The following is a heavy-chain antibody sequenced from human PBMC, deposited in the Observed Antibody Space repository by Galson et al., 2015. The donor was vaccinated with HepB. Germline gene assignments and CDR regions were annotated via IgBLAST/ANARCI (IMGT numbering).Heavy chain of an antibody. CDR2: ISYDGNNQ. D-gene: IGHD3-10*01. Sequence: SLRLSCAASGFIFSTYAMHWVRQAPGKGLEWVAVISYDGNNQYYADSVKGRFTISRDNSKKTLYLQMNSLRAEDTAVYYCAKITYYGSGSLYSHDAFDIWGQGTMVTVS. CDR1: GFIFSTYA. CDR3: AKITYYGSGSLYSHDAFDI. J-gene: IGHJ3*02. V-gene: IGHV3-30*18.